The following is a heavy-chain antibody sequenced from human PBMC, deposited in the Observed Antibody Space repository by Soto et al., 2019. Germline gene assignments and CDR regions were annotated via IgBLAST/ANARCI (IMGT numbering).Heavy chain of an antibody. D-gene: IGHD3-10*01. CDR2: IYTSGST. CDR3: ARELSPYYYGSGSYFGMDV. Sequence: SETLSLTCTVSGGSISSYYWSWIRQPAGKGLEWIGRIYTSGSTNYNPSLKSRVTMSVDTSKNQFSLKLSSVTDADTAVYYCARELSPYYYGSGSYFGMDVWGQGTTVTVS. J-gene: IGHJ6*02. V-gene: IGHV4-4*07. CDR1: GGSISSYY.